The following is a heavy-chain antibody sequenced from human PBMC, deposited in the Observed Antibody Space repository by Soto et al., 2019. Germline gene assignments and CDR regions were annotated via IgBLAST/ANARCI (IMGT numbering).Heavy chain of an antibody. J-gene: IGHJ4*02. V-gene: IGHV4-30-2*01. CDR1: GGSISSGGYS. Sequence: SETLSLTCAVSGGSISSGGYSWSWIRQPPGKGLEWIGYIYHSGSTYYNPSLKGRVTISVDRSKNQFSLKLSSVTAADTAVYYCAGVPDYWGQGTLVTVSS. CDR3: AGVPDY. CDR2: IYHSGST.